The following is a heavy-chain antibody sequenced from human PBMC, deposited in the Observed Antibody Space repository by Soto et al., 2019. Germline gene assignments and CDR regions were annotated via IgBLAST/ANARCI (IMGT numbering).Heavy chain of an antibody. CDR2: ISSTGSTI. CDR3: ARGYSSGYYGWFDP. Sequence: QVQLVESGGGLVNPGGSLRLSCAASGFTFSDYFMSWIRQAPGKGLEWVSYISSTGSTIYYADSVKGRFTISRDNAKNPLYLQMNSLRPEDTAVYYCARGYSSGYYGWFDPWGQGTLVTVSS. V-gene: IGHV3-11*01. J-gene: IGHJ5*02. D-gene: IGHD6-19*01. CDR1: GFTFSDYF.